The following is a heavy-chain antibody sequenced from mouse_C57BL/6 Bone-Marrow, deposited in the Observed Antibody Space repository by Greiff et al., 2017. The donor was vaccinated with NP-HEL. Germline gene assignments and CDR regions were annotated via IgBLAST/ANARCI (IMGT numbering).Heavy chain of an antibody. V-gene: IGHV1-50*01. CDR1: GYTFTSYW. D-gene: IGHD1-1*01. CDR3: ARTRYDSSYEGAMDD. J-gene: IGHJ4*01. CDR2: IDPSDSYT. Sequence: VQLQQPGAELVKPGASVKLSCKASGYTFTSYWMQWVKQRPGQGLEWIGEIDPSDSYTNYNQKFKGKATLTVDTSSSTAYMQLSSLTSEDSAVYYCARTRYDSSYEGAMDDWGQGTSVTVSS.